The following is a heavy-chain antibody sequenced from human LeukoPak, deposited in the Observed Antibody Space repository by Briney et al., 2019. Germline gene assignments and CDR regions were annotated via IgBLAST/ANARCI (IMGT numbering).Heavy chain of an antibody. J-gene: IGHJ4*02. CDR2: ISSSSSTI. D-gene: IGHD3-10*01. CDR1: GFTLSSYS. Sequence: GGSLRLSCAASGFTLSSYSMNWVRQAPGKGLEWVSYISSSSSTIYYADSVKGRFTISRDNAKNSLYLQMNSLRAEDTAVYYCARDSDYYGSGSRFDCWGQRTLVTVSS. V-gene: IGHV3-48*04. CDR3: ARDSDYYGSGSRFDC.